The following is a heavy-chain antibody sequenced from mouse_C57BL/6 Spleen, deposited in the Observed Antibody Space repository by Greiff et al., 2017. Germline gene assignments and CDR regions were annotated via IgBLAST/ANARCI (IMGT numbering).Heavy chain of an antibody. D-gene: IGHD2-3*01. CDR2: IYPSDSAT. J-gene: IGHJ1*03. V-gene: IGHV1-61*01. CDR3: ARSYDTHWYFDV. Sequence: QVQLQQPGAELVRPGSSVKLSCKASGYTFTSYWMDWVKQRPGQGLEWIGNIYPSDSATHYNQKFKDKATLTVDKYSSTAYMQLSSLTSDDSAVYYCARSYDTHWYFDVWGTGTTVTVSS. CDR1: GYTFTSYW.